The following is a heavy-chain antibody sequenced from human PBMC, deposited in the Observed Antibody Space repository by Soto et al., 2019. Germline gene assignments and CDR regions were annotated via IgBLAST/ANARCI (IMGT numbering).Heavy chain of an antibody. D-gene: IGHD3-16*01. Sequence: GESLKISCKASGYTFHNYWISWVRQMPGKGLEWLGDIDPGDSYTNYNPSFKGHVTISTDKSINAAFLQWSSLRASDTAIYYCARHYGCTRNQCYGMDVWGQGTTVTVSS. CDR1: GYTFHNYW. J-gene: IGHJ6*02. CDR2: IDPGDSYT. V-gene: IGHV5-10-1*01. CDR3: ARHYGCTRNQCYGMDV.